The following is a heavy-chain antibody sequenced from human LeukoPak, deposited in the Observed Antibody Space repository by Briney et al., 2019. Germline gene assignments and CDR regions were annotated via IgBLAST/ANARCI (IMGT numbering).Heavy chain of an antibody. CDR2: IAYDGSRA. CDR3: TRYNNDHFDY. J-gene: IGHJ4*02. Sequence: PGRSLRLSCAGSGFTFGGYGMHWFRQTPGKGLEWVAVIAYDGSRAFYADSVKGRFTISRDNSKNTTSVQMDDLRAEDTAVYYCTRYNNDHFDYWGQGTLVTVPS. CDR1: GFTFGGYG. V-gene: IGHV3-33*01. D-gene: IGHD1-14*01.